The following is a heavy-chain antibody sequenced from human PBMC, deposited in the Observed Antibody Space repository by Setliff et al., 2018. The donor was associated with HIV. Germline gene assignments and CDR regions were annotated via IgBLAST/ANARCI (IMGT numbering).Heavy chain of an antibody. V-gene: IGHV1-2*02. CDR1: GYTFTGNY. CDR3: ARIGARIFNYYDDTSQTDY. Sequence: GASVKVSCKASGYTFTGNYIHWVRQAPGQGLEWMGWINPNSGATNYAHIFQDRVTMTRDTSISTAYLELRRLRSDDTALYYCARIGARIFNYYDDTSQTDYWGQGALVTVSS. D-gene: IGHD3-22*01. CDR2: INPNSGAT. J-gene: IGHJ4*02.